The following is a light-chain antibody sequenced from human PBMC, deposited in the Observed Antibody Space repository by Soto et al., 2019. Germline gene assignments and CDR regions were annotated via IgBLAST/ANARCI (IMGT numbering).Light chain of an antibody. V-gene: IGLV1-51*01. Sequence: QSVLPQPPSVSAAPGQRVTISCSGSTSNILNNFVSWYQHVPGRAPKFLIYANIKRPSGIPDRFSGSKPGTSATLDITGLQTEDEADYYCATWDTSLSAVVFGGGTKLTVL. CDR3: ATWDTSLSAVV. CDR2: ANI. J-gene: IGLJ3*02. CDR1: TSNILNNF.